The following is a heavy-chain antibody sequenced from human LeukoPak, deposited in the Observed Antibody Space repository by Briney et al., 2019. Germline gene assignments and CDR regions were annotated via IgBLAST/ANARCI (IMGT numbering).Heavy chain of an antibody. D-gene: IGHD3-3*02. CDR3: AREASSHFT. CDR1: GFTFGNSW. Sequence: GGSLRLSCAGSGFTFGNSWMHWFRQTPGKGLEWVANIKQDGSEKYVDSVKGRFTISRDIAKTSLYLQMNSLRAEDTAVYYCAREASSHFTWGQGTLVTVSS. CDR2: IKQDGSEK. V-gene: IGHV3-7*01. J-gene: IGHJ5*02.